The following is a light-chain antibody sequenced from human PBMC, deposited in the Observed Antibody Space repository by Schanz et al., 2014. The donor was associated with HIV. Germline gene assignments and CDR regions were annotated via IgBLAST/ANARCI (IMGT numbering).Light chain of an antibody. J-gene: IGLJ3*02. CDR2: EVN. CDR1: NSDVAAYNY. CDR3: SSYAASDNSWV. Sequence: QSALTQPPSASGSPGQSVTISCTGTNSDVAAYNYVSWYQQQPGKAPKLLIYEVNKRPSGVPARFSGSKSGNTASLTVSGLQAEDEADYSCSSYAASDNSWVFGGGTKLTVL. V-gene: IGLV2-8*01.